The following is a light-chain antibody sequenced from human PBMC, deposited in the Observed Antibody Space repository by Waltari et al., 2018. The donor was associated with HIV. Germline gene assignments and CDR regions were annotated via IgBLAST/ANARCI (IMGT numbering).Light chain of an antibody. CDR2: NDI. V-gene: IGLV3-9*01. Sequence: SYELTQPFSVSVALGQTARIPCGGSNIRTKDFHWYQQKPGQAPLLLIFNDIHRPSGVPERFSASKSRNMATLTIIGAQAGDEAAYYCQVWHYTVVFGGGTKVTVL. J-gene: IGLJ2*01. CDR3: QVWHYTVV. CDR1: NIRTKD.